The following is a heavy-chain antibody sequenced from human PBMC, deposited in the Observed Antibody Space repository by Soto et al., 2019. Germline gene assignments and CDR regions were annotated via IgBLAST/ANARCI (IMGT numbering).Heavy chain of an antibody. Sequence: ASVNVSCKASGYTFTSYGISWVRQAPGQGLEWMGWISAYNGNTNYAQKLQGRVTMTTDTSTSTAYMELRSLRSDDTAVYYCARIRCSSTSCYTHSDYWGLGPPVTVSS. CDR2: ISAYNGNT. CDR3: ARIRCSSTSCYTHSDY. V-gene: IGHV1-18*01. D-gene: IGHD2-2*02. J-gene: IGHJ4*02. CDR1: GYTFTSYG.